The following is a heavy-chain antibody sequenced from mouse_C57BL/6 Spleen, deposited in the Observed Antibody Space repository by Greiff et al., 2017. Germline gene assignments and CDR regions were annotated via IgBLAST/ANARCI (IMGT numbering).Heavy chain of an antibody. J-gene: IGHJ2*01. V-gene: IGHV5-4*01. Sequence: EVMLVESGGGLVKPGGSLKLSCAASGFTFSSYAMSWVRQTPEKRLEWVATISDGGSYTYYPDNVKGRFTISRDNAKNNLYLQMSHLKSEDTAMYYCARDKGTGYGSRGYYFDYWGQGTTLTVSS. CDR1: GFTFSSYA. CDR3: ARDKGTGYGSRGYYFDY. CDR2: ISDGGSYT. D-gene: IGHD1-1*01.